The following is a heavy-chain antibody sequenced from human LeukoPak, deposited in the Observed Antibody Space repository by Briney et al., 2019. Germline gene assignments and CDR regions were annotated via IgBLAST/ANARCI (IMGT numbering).Heavy chain of an antibody. V-gene: IGHV3-23*01. Sequence: GGSLRLSCAASGFTFSSYAMSWVRQAPGKGLEWVSAISGSGGSTYYADSVKGRFTISRDNSKNTLYLQMNSLRAEDTAVYYCAKKGQIVVEPAAIEGPNYYFDYWGQGTLVTVSS. J-gene: IGHJ4*02. CDR3: AKKGQIVVEPAAIEGPNYYFDY. CDR2: ISGSGGST. D-gene: IGHD2-2*01. CDR1: GFTFSSYA.